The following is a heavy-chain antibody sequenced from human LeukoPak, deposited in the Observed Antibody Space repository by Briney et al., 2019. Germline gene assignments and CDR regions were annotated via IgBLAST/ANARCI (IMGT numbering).Heavy chain of an antibody. D-gene: IGHD6-25*01. V-gene: IGHV4-30-2*01. Sequence: SQTLSLTCAVSGGSISSGGYSWSWIRQPPGKGLEWIGYIYHSGSTYYNPSLKSRVTISVDRSKNQFSLKLSSVTAADTAVYYCARHVPALGGFDAFDVWGQGTMVTVSS. J-gene: IGHJ3*01. CDR3: ARHVPALGGFDAFDV. CDR1: GGSISSGGYS. CDR2: IYHSGST.